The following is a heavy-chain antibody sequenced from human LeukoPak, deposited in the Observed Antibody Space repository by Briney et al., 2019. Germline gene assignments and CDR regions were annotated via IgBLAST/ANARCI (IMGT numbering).Heavy chain of an antibody. CDR3: ARLGSSGSAQYFQD. CDR1: GDPISSYY. CDR2: IYTSGTT. D-gene: IGHD6-19*01. J-gene: IGHJ1*01. V-gene: IGHV4-4*07. Sequence: SETLSLTCTVSGDPISSYYWSWIRQPAGTGLEWIGRIYTSGTTNYNSSLKSRLTMSVDTSKNQFSLKLSSVTAADTAVYYCARLGSSGSAQYFQDWGQGTLVTVSS.